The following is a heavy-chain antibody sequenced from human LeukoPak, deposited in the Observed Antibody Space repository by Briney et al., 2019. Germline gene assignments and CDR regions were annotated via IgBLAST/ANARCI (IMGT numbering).Heavy chain of an antibody. Sequence: GGSLRLSCAASGFTFSSNGMNWVRQAPGTGLEWVSYISATGGTIYYADSVKGRFTISRDNAKNSLYLQMNSLRAEDTALYHCARARPAGIVGAFDYWGQGTLVTVSS. CDR2: ISATGGTI. CDR1: GFTFSSNG. V-gene: IGHV3-48*04. D-gene: IGHD1-26*01. J-gene: IGHJ4*02. CDR3: ARARPAGIVGAFDY.